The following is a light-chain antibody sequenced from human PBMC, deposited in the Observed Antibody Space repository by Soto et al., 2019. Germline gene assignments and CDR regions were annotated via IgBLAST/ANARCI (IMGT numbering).Light chain of an antibody. J-gene: IGKJ1*01. CDR3: QQYGISGT. V-gene: IGKV3-20*01. CDR2: GAS. Sequence: EIVLPQYPGTLSLSPGERSTLSCMASQSVSNNYLAWYQQKPGQAPRLLIYGASNRATGIPDRFSGSGSGTDFTLTISRLEPEDFAVYYCQQYGISGTFGQGTKVDIK. CDR1: QSVSNNY.